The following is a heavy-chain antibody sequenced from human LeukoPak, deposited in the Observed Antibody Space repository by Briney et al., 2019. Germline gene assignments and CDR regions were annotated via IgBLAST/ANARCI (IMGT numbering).Heavy chain of an antibody. CDR2: ISGSGGST. J-gene: IGHJ3*02. V-gene: IGHV3-23*01. CDR1: GFTFSSYA. Sequence: GGSLRLSCAASGFTFSSYAMSWVRQAPGKGLEWGSAISGSGGSTYYADSGKGRFTISRDNTKNTLYLQMNSLRAEDTAVYYCKGEVVAATEGHAFHIWGQGTMVTVSS. D-gene: IGHD2-15*01. CDR3: KGEVVAATEGHAFHI.